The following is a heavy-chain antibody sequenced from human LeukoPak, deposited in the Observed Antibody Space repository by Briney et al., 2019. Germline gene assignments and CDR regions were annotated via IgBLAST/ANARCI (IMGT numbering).Heavy chain of an antibody. CDR1: GGSISSDSYF. V-gene: IGHV4-61*02. J-gene: IGHJ4*02. Sequence: SSETLSLTCTVSGGSISSDSYFWSWIRQPAGKGLEWIGRIYSSGSTNYNPSLKSRVTISVDTSKNQFSLKLSSVTAADTAVYYCARGYYDFWSGYYYFDYWGQGTLVTVSS. CDR3: ARGYYDFWSGYYYFDY. D-gene: IGHD3-3*01. CDR2: IYSSGST.